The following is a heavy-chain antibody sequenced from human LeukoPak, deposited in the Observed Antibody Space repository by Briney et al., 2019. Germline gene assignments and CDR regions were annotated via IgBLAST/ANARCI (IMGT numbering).Heavy chain of an antibody. J-gene: IGHJ4*02. V-gene: IGHV4-30-2*01. D-gene: IGHD2-15*01. CDR1: GGSISSGGYS. CDR3: ARVETLGYCSGGSCLEY. Sequence: PSQTLSHTCAVSGGSISSGGYSWSWIRQPPGKGLEWIGDISHSGSTSYNPSLKSRVTILGDISKNQFSLNLNSVTAADTAVYYCARVETLGYCSGGSCLEYWGQGTLVSVSS. CDR2: ISHSGST.